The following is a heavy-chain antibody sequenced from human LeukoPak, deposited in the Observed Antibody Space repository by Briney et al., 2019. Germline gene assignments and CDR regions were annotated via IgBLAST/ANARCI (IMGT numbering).Heavy chain of an antibody. CDR3: ARVSDSSGWYSDYMDV. CDR2: INHSGIT. V-gene: IGHV4-34*01. CDR1: GGSFSGYY. J-gene: IGHJ6*03. Sequence: SETLSLTCAVYGGSFSGYYWSWIRQPPGKGLEGIGEINHSGITNYNPSLKSRVTMSVDTSKNQFSLKLSPLTAADTAVYYCARVSDSSGWYSDYMDVWGKGTTVTISS. D-gene: IGHD6-19*01.